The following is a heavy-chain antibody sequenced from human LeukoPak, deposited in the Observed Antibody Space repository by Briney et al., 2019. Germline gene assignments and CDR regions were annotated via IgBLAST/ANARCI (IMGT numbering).Heavy chain of an antibody. CDR3: ARATSGYDLN. CDR1: GGSISSGDYY. D-gene: IGHD5-12*01. CDR2: IYYSGST. V-gene: IGHV4-30-4*01. Sequence: SETLSLTCTVSGGSISSGDYYWSWIRQPPGKGLEWIGYIYYSGSTYYNPPLKSRVTISVDTSKNQFSLKLSSVTAADTAVYYCARATSGYDLNWGQGTLVTVSS. J-gene: IGHJ4*02.